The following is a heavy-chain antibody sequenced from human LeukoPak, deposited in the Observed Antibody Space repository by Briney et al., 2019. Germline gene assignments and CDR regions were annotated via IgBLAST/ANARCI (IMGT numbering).Heavy chain of an antibody. CDR2: ISGSGGST. Sequence: GGSLRLSCAASGFTFSSYAMSWVRQAPGEGLEWVSAISGSGGSTYYADSVKGRFTISRDNSKNTLYLQMNSLRAEDTAVYYCAKSDSGYPYYFDYWGQGTLVTVSS. D-gene: IGHD5-12*01. J-gene: IGHJ4*02. CDR1: GFTFSSYA. V-gene: IGHV3-23*01. CDR3: AKSDSGYPYYFDY.